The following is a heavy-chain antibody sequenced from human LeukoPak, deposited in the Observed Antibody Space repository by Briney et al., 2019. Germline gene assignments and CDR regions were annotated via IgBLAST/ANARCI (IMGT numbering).Heavy chain of an antibody. J-gene: IGHJ6*03. CDR3: ARDGRIAAAGPQPYYYYYLDV. CDR1: GYTFTSYG. Sequence: ASVKVSCKASGYTFTSYGISWVRQAPGQGLEWMGWISAYNGNTNYAQKLQGRVTMTTDTSTSTAYMELRSLRSDDTAVYYCARDGRIAAAGPQPYYYYYLDVWGKGTTVTVSS. CDR2: ISAYNGNT. V-gene: IGHV1-18*01. D-gene: IGHD6-13*01.